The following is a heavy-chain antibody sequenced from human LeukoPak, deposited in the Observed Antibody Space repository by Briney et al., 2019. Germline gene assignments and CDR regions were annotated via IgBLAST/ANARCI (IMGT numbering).Heavy chain of an antibody. J-gene: IGHJ3*02. CDR3: ARESCSGGSCYPGAFDI. CDR1: GYTFTSYG. D-gene: IGHD2-15*01. V-gene: IGHV1-18*01. Sequence: ASVKVSCKASGYTFTSYGISWVRQAPGQGLEWMGWITAYNDNTYYAQKLQGRVTMTTDTSTSTAYMELSSLRSEDTAVYYCARESCSGGSCYPGAFDIWGQGTMVTVSS. CDR2: ITAYNDNT.